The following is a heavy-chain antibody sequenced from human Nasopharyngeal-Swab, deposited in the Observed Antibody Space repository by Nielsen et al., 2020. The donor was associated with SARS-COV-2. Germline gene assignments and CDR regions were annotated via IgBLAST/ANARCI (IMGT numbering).Heavy chain of an antibody. CDR2: INHSGST. D-gene: IGHD3-22*01. J-gene: IGHJ5*02. V-gene: IGHV4-34*01. Sequence: KGLEWIGEINHSGSTNYNPSLKSRVTISVDTSKNQFSLKLSSVTAADTAVYYCARLQITMIVVVITRGWFDPWGQGTLVTVSS. CDR3: ARLQITMIVVVITRGWFDP.